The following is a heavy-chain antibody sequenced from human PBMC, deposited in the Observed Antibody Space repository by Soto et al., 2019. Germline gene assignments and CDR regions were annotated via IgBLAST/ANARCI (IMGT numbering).Heavy chain of an antibody. CDR2: ISNDGSYK. Sequence: GGPMRLGCAASEFTFGSYCMHWVRHAPGKGVETVAVISNDGSYKYYPDSVKGRFTISRDNSKNTLYLQMNSLRAEDTAVYYCAKDSRDFWSGYYTTYYYGMDVWGQGATVTVSS. D-gene: IGHD3-3*01. V-gene: IGHV3-30*18. CDR3: AKDSRDFWSGYYTTYYYGMDV. J-gene: IGHJ6*02. CDR1: EFTFGSYC.